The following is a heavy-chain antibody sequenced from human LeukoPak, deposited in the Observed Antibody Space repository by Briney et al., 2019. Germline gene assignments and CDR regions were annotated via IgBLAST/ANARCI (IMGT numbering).Heavy chain of an antibody. CDR1: GFTFSSYS. V-gene: IGHV3-21*01. Sequence: GGSLRLSCAASGFTFSSYSMNWVRQAPGKGLEWVSSISSSSSYTNYADSVKGRFTISRDNAKNSVYLQMNSLRAEDTAVYYCARGKWFGESPNWGQGTLVTVSS. J-gene: IGHJ4*02. D-gene: IGHD3-10*01. CDR2: ISSSSSYT. CDR3: ARGKWFGESPN.